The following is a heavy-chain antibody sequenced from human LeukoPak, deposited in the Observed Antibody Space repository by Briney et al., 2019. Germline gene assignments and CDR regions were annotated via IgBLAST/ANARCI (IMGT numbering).Heavy chain of an antibody. Sequence: GASVKVSCKASGYTFTSYDINWVRQATGQGLEWMGWMNPNSGNTGYAQKFQGRVTITRNTSISTAYVELSSLRSEDTAVYYCASRGYSYGYSWFDPWGQGTLVTVSS. D-gene: IGHD5-18*01. CDR2: MNPNSGNT. CDR1: GYTFTSYD. J-gene: IGHJ5*02. CDR3: ASRGYSYGYSWFDP. V-gene: IGHV1-8*03.